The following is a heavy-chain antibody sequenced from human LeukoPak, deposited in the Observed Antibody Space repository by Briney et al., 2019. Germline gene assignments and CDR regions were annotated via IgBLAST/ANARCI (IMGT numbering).Heavy chain of an antibody. CDR3: AKGPRPGIAVAGSSDY. V-gene: IGHV3-23*01. J-gene: IGHJ4*02. Sequence: HAGGSLRLSCAASGFTFSSYAMSWVRQAPGKGLEWVSAISGSGGSTCYADSVKGRFTISRDNSKNTLYLQMNSLRAEDTAVYYCAKGPRPGIAVAGSSDYWGQGTLVTVSS. D-gene: IGHD6-19*01. CDR1: GFTFSSYA. CDR2: ISGSGGST.